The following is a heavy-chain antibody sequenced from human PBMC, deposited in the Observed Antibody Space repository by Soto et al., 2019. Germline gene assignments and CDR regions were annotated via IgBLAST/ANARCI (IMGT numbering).Heavy chain of an antibody. V-gene: IGHV4-30-4*01. Sequence: SETLSLTCTVSGGSISSGDYYWSWIRQPPGKGLEWIGYIYYSGSTYYNPSLKSRVTISVDTSKNQFSLKLSSVTAADTAVYYCARHYGSGSYTRDYFDYWGQGTLVAVSS. CDR2: IYYSGST. CDR1: GGSISSGDYY. J-gene: IGHJ4*02. D-gene: IGHD3-10*01. CDR3: ARHYGSGSYTRDYFDY.